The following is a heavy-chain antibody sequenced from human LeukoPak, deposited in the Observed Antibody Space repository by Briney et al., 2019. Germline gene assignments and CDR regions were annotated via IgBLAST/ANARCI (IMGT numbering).Heavy chain of an antibody. CDR3: ARRGDIVGATEFDY. CDR2: ISAYNGNT. D-gene: IGHD1-26*01. Sequence: GASVTVSCKASGYTFTSYGISWVRQAPGQGLEWMGWISAYNGNTNYAQKLQGRVTMTTDTSTSTAYMELRSLRSDDTAVYYCARRGDIVGATEFDYGGQGTLVTVSS. CDR1: GYTFTSYG. V-gene: IGHV1-18*01. J-gene: IGHJ4*02.